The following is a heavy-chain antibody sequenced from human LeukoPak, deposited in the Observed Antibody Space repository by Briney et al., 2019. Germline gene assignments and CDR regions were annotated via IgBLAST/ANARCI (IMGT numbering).Heavy chain of an antibody. Sequence: GGSLRLSCAASGFTFTTYAMSWVRQAPGKGLEWVSGISGSGGSTNYADSVKGRFTISRDNSKNTVYLQMNSLRAEDSAVYYCARETIGYCSSTSCYYYYYMDVWGKGTTVTVSS. J-gene: IGHJ6*03. CDR2: ISGSGGST. D-gene: IGHD2-2*01. CDR1: GFTFTTYA. V-gene: IGHV3-23*01. CDR3: ARETIGYCSSTSCYYYYYMDV.